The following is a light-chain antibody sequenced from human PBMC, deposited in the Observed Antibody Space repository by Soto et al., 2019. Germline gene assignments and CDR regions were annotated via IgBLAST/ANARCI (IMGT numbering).Light chain of an antibody. J-gene: IGKJ1*01. V-gene: IGKV3-11*01. CDR2: DAS. Sequence: EIVMTQSPATFSVSPVDRATVSCRASQSVSSHLAWYQHTPGQAPTLLFYDASTRATGIPARFSGSGSGTDFTLTISRLEPEDSAVYFCQQRGNRPPWTFGQGTKVDIK. CDR3: QQRGNRPPWT. CDR1: QSVSSH.